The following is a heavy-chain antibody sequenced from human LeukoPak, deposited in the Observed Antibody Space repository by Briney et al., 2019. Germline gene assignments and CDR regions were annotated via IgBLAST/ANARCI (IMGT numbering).Heavy chain of an antibody. CDR3: ARDDHFDSSGYYYPPFDY. D-gene: IGHD3-22*01. CDR1: GYTFTAYY. CDR2: INPDSGGT. Sequence: GASVKVSCKASGYTFTAYYVHWVRQAPGQGLEWMGWINPDSGGTKYAQKFQGRVTMTRDTSISTAYMELSRLRSDDTAVYYCARDDHFDSSGYYYPPFDYWGQGTLVTVSS. V-gene: IGHV1-2*02. J-gene: IGHJ4*02.